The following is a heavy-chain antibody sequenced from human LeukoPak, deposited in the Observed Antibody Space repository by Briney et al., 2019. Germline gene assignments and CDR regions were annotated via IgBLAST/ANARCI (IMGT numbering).Heavy chain of an antibody. Sequence: PSETLSLTCTVSGGSISSSDYYWDWIRQPPGKGLEWIGNLYDSGSTYYNPSLQSRVTISVDTSSNQFSLKLSSVTAADTALYYCARHTRLGYSGYENAFDIWGQGTMVTVSS. V-gene: IGHV4-39*01. CDR3: ARHTRLGYSGYENAFDI. CDR2: LYDSGST. J-gene: IGHJ3*02. CDR1: GGSISSSDYY. D-gene: IGHD5-12*01.